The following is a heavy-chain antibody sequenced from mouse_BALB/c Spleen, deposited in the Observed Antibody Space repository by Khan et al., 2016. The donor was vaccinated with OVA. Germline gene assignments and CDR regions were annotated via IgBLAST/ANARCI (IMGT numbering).Heavy chain of an antibody. CDR1: GYTFTDYT. V-gene: IGHV1S137*01. CDR3: TRGGGGDRFAY. Sequence: QVQLKQSGAELVRPGVSVKISCKGSGYTFTDYTIHWMKQSHAKSLERIGVISTYYGDPNYNQKFKGKATMTVDKSSSTAYMELARLTSKDSAINCCTRGGGGDRFAYWGQGTLVTVSA. J-gene: IGHJ3*01. CDR2: ISTYYGDP.